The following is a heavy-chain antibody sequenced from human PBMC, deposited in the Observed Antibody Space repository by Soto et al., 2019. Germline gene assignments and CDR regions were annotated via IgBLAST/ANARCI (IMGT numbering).Heavy chain of an antibody. D-gene: IGHD6-13*01. CDR3: ARQQLVPDYFQH. J-gene: IGHJ1*01. CDR1: GFSLSTSGVG. Sequence: QITLKESGPTLVEPTQTLTLTCTFSGFSLSTSGVGVGWVRQPPGKALEWLALIYWYDDKRYSPSLKSRLTITKDNSKNQVVLTMTNMDPVDTATYFCARQQLVPDYFQHWGQGTLVTVSS. CDR2: IYWYDDK. V-gene: IGHV2-5*01.